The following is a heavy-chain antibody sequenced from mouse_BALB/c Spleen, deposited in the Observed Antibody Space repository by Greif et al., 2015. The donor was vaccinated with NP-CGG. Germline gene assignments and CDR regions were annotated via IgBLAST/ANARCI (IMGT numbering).Heavy chain of an antibody. V-gene: IGHV5-6*01. CDR2: ISSGGSYT. D-gene: IGHD2-1*01. J-gene: IGHJ4*01. Sequence: EVKLMESGGDLVKPGGSLKLSCAASGFTFSSYGMSWVRQTPDKRLEWVATISSGGSYTYYPDSVKGRFTISRDNAKNTLYLQMSSLKSEDTAMYYCARTLYYGNYENYAMDYWGQGTSVTVSS. CDR3: ARTLYYGNYENYAMDY. CDR1: GFTFSSYG.